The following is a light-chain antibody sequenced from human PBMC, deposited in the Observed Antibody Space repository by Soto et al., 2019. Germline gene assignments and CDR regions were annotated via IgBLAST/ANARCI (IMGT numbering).Light chain of an antibody. CDR2: EVT. CDR3: SSPAGSSAFYV. Sequence: QSALTQPASVSGSPGQSITISCTGTSSDIGAYDYVSWYQQYPGRVPKLLIHEVTNRPSGVSDRFSGSKSGNTASLTISGLQTEDEAEYYCSSPAGSSAFYVFGTGTKLTVL. V-gene: IGLV2-14*01. CDR1: SSDIGAYDY. J-gene: IGLJ1*01.